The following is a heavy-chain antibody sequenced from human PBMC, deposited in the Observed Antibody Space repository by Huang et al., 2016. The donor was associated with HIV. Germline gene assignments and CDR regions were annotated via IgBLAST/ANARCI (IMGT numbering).Heavy chain of an antibody. Sequence: HLVESGGGSVRPGESLKLSCVAPGFDFSTHSCNWVSKAPGGGLEWISHVGDNDQKVSYANSVRGLFTISRDNARQSIYLQMRNLRPSDTAKYYCVRDTKYRSGFYNYYYMYVWGNGTAVTVSS. V-gene: IGHV3-48*01. CDR3: VRDTKYRSGFYNYYYMYV. D-gene: IGHD6-25*01. J-gene: IGHJ6*03. CDR1: GFDFSTHS. CDR2: VGDNDQKV.